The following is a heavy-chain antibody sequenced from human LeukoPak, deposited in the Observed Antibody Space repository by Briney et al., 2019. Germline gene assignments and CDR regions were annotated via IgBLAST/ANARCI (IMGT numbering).Heavy chain of an antibody. V-gene: IGHV3-66*01. CDR1: GFTVSTNY. CDR3: ARDGRRGPDCNGGGCYFVPGQ. D-gene: IGHD2-15*01. Sequence: GGSLRLSCAASGFTVSTNYMSWVRQAPGKGLEWVSVIYSGDTTFYADSVRGKFTISRDNSKNTLYLQMNSLRGEDTAVYYCARDGRRGPDCNGGGCYFVPGQWGQGTVVTVSS. J-gene: IGHJ4*02. CDR2: IYSGDTT.